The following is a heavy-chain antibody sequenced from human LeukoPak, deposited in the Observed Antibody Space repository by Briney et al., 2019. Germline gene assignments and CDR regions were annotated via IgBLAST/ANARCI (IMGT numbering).Heavy chain of an antibody. Sequence: GGSLRLSCAASGFTFSSYEMNWVRQAPGKGLEWVSYISSSGSTIYYADSVKGRFTISRDNAKNSLYLQMNSLRAEDMAVYYCARQQNDILTGPGYFDYWGQGTLVTVSS. V-gene: IGHV3-48*03. D-gene: IGHD3-9*01. J-gene: IGHJ4*02. CDR3: ARQQNDILTGPGYFDY. CDR1: GFTFSSYE. CDR2: ISSSGSTI.